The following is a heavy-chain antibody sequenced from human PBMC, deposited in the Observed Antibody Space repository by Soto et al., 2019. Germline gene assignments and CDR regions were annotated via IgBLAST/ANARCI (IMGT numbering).Heavy chain of an antibody. CDR1: GGSFSGYY. CDR2: INHSGST. V-gene: IGHV4-34*01. CDR3: ARGSPIVTTTGFYYYYYGMDV. D-gene: IGHD4-17*01. J-gene: IGHJ6*02. Sequence: SETLSLTCAVYGGSFSGYYWSWIRQPPVKGLEWIGEINHSGSTNYNPSLKSRVTISVDTSKNQFSLKLSSVTAADTAVYYCARGSPIVTTTGFYYYYYGMDVWGQGTTVTVSS.